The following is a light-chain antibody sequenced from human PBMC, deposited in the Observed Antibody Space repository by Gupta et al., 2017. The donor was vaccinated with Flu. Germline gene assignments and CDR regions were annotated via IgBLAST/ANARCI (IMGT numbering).Light chain of an antibody. V-gene: IGKV3-20*01. CDR3: QQFGGSRIT. J-gene: IGKJ3*01. CDR2: DTS. CDR1: QIVASSR. Sequence: EIMLTQSPGTLSLSPGERATLFCRASQIVASSRLAWYQQRPGQSPRLLIYDTSRRASGIPDRFTGSGSGRDFSLSISRLEPEDVAVYYCQQFGGSRITFGPGTKVDFK.